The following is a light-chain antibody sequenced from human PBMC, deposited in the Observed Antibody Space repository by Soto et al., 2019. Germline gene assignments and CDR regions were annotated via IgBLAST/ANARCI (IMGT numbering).Light chain of an antibody. V-gene: IGLV2-14*01. J-gene: IGLJ1*01. CDR2: EVN. CDR3: SSYRSSSTPVGV. CDR1: SSDVGGYNF. Sequence: QSALTQPASVSGSPGQSITISCTGTSSDVGGYNFVSWYQQYPGKAPKLIIFEVNNRPSGISSRFSGSKSGNTASLTISGLQAEDEADYYCSSYRSSSTPVGVFGSGTKVTVL.